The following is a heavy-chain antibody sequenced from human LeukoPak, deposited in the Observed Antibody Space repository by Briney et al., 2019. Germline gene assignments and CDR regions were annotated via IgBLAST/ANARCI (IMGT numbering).Heavy chain of an antibody. V-gene: IGHV4-34*01. D-gene: IGHD3-10*01. Sequence: SETLSLTCAVYGGSFSGYYWSWIRQPPGKGLEWIGELNHSGSTNHNPPLKSRVTISVDTSKNQFSLKLTSVTASDTAVYYCARHRRFGDLSSYYYGMDVWGKGTTVTVSS. J-gene: IGHJ6*04. CDR1: GGSFSGYY. CDR2: LNHSGST. CDR3: ARHRRFGDLSSYYYGMDV.